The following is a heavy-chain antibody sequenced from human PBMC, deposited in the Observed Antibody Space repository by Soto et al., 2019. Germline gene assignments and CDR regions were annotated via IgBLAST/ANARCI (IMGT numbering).Heavy chain of an antibody. CDR2: IYYSGST. Sequence: QVQLQESGPGLVKPSETLSLTCTVSGGSISSYYWSWIRQPPGKGLEWIGYIYYSGSTNYNPSLKSRVTISVDTSKNQFSLKLSSVTAADTAVYYCARGPFCTNCVCYAFDYWGQGTLVTVSS. CDR3: ARGPFCTNCVCYAFDY. J-gene: IGHJ4*02. V-gene: IGHV4-59*01. D-gene: IGHD2-8*01. CDR1: GGSISSYY.